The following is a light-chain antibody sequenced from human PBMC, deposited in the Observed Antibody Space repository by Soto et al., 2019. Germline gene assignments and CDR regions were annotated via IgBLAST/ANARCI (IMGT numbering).Light chain of an antibody. CDR2: EVS. CDR1: SSDVGGYNC. Sequence: QSALTQPPSASGSPGQSVTISCTGTSSDVGGYNCVSWYQQHPGKAPKLMIYEVSKRPSGVPDRFSGSKSGNTASLTVSWLQAEDEADYYCSSYAGSNNLVFGGGTKLTVL. V-gene: IGLV2-8*01. J-gene: IGLJ2*01. CDR3: SSYAGSNNLV.